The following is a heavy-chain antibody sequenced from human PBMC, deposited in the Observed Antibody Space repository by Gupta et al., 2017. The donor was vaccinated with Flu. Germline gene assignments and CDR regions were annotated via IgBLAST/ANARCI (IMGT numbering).Heavy chain of an antibody. J-gene: IGHJ2*01. D-gene: IGHD6-25*01. CDR2: IYPGDSDT. Sequence: EVQLVQSGAEVKKPGESLKISCKGSGYSFTTYWTGWLRQMPGKGLEWMGIIYPGDSDTRYSPSFQGQVTISADKPISTAYLQWSSLKASDTAMYYRARHVVHQSQRVQGGYFDLWGRGTLVTVSS. CDR1: GYSFTTYW. V-gene: IGHV5-51*01. CDR3: ARHVVHQSQRVQGGYFDL.